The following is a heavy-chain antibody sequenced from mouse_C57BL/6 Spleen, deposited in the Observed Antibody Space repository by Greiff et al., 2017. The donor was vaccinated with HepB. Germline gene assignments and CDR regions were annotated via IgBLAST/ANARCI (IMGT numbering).Heavy chain of an antibody. V-gene: IGHV1-69*01. CDR1: GYTFTSYW. D-gene: IGHD1-1*01. Sequence: QVQLQQPGAELVMPGASVKLSCKASGYTFTSYWMHWVKQRPGQGLEWIGEIDPSDSYTNYNQKFKGKSTLTVDNSSSTAYMQLSSLTSEDSAVYYWARGYYGSKDYAMDYWGQGTSVTVSS. J-gene: IGHJ4*01. CDR2: IDPSDSYT. CDR3: ARGYYGSKDYAMDY.